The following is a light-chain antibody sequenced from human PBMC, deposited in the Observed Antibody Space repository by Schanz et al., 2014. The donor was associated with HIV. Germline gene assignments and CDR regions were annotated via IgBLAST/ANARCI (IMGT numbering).Light chain of an antibody. CDR3: QQYNSYSYT. J-gene: IGKJ2*01. CDR2: KAS. V-gene: IGKV1-5*03. CDR1: QSIGNS. Sequence: IQMTQSPSTLSASVGDRVTITCRASQSIGNSLAWYQQKQGRAPKLLIYKASSLETGVPSTFSGSGSETEFTLTISSLQTDDFATYYCQQYNSYSYTFGQGTKLEIK.